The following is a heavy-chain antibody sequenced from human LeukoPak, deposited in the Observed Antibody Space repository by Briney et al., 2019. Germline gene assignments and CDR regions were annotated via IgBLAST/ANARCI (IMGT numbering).Heavy chain of an antibody. CDR2: IYYSGST. J-gene: IGHJ5*02. CDR1: GGSISSHY. V-gene: IGHV4-59*11. D-gene: IGHD3-22*01. Sequence: SETLSLTCTVSGGSISSHYWSWIRQPPGEGLEWIGYIYYSGSTNYNPSLKSRVTISVDTSKNQFSLKLSSVTAADTAVYYCARDGSGYYFWFDPWGQGTLVTVSS. CDR3: ARDGSGYYFWFDP.